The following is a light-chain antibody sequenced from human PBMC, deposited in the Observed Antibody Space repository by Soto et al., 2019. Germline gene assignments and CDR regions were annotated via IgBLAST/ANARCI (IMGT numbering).Light chain of an antibody. CDR3: MQALETPIT. Sequence: IVMTQSPLSLPVTPGEPASISCRSSQSLLHDNGYSYLNWYLQKPGQSPQLLIYLGSVRSSGVPDRVSGSASGTHFRLRIGRVEAEDGGVYYCMQALETPITFGQGTRLEIK. CDR2: LGS. J-gene: IGKJ5*01. CDR1: QSLLHDNGYSY. V-gene: IGKV2-28*01.